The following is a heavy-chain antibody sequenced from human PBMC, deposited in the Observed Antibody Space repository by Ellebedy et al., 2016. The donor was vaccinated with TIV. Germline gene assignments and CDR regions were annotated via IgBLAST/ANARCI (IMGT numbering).Heavy chain of an antibody. D-gene: IGHD3-16*01. Sequence: ASVKVSXKASGFTFTNYGFIWVRQAPGQGLEWMGWISAYNGRTNYAQKIQGRVTMTTDTSTSTVYMELRSLRSDDTAVYFCARWGPLHYYMGVWGKGTTVTVSS. V-gene: IGHV1-18*01. CDR1: GFTFTNYG. CDR3: ARWGPLHYYMGV. J-gene: IGHJ6*03. CDR2: ISAYNGRT.